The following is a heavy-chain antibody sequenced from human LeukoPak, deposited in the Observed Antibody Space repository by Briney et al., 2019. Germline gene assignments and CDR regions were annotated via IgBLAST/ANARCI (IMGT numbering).Heavy chain of an antibody. J-gene: IGHJ4*02. V-gene: IGHV3-7*01. CDR1: GFTFSSYW. Sequence: GGSLRLSCAASGFTFSSYWMSWVRQAPGKGLEWVANIKQDGSEKYYVDSVKGRFTISRDNAKNSLYLQMNSLRAEDTAVYYCARGVWFGEKGGFDYWGQGTLVTVSS. CDR3: ARGVWFGEKGGFDY. CDR2: IKQDGSEK. D-gene: IGHD3-10*01.